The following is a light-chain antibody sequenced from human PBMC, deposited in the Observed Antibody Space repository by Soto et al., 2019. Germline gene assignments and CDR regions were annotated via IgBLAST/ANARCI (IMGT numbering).Light chain of an antibody. CDR1: QRVSGDS. CDR3: QQYNSWPPT. J-gene: IGKJ5*01. V-gene: IGKV3-20*01. Sequence: EIVLTQSPGTLSLSPGDRATLACRASQRVSGDSLAWYQQKSGQAPRLVIYGGSRATGIPDRFSVGGSGTDFSLTISSLQSEDFAVYYCQQYNSWPPTFGQGTRLEIK. CDR2: GGS.